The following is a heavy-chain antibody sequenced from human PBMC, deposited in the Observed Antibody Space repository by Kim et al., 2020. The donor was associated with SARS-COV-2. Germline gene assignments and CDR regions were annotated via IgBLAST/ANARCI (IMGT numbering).Heavy chain of an antibody. CDR3: ARVALYQLLFLSYYYYGMDV. V-gene: IGHV3-48*03. J-gene: IGHJ6*02. CDR1: GFTFSSYE. CDR2: ISSSGSTI. Sequence: GGSLRLSCAASGFTFSSYEMNWVRQAPGKGLEWVSYISSSGSTIYYADSVKGRFTISRDNAKNSLYLQMNSLRAEDTAVYYCARVALYQLLFLSYYYYGMDVWGQGTTVTVSS. D-gene: IGHD2-2*01.